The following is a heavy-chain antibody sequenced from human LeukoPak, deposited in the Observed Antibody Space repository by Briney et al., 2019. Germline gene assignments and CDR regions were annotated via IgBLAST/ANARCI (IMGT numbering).Heavy chain of an antibody. CDR3: ATDVGAD. CDR1: GLTFSSSW. CDR2: IKEDGSEK. Sequence: GGSLRLSCAASGLTFSSSWMTWVRQTPGKGLEWVANIKEDGSEKYYVDSVKGRFTISRDSAKNSLYLHMNSLRAEDTALYYCATDVGADWGQGTLVTVSS. V-gene: IGHV3-7*01. J-gene: IGHJ4*02.